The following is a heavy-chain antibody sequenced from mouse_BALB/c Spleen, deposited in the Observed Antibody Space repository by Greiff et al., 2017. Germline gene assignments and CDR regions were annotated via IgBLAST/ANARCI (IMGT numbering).Heavy chain of an antibody. CDR1: GYSITSDYA. CDR2: ISYSGST. V-gene: IGHV3-2*02. Sequence: VQLQQSGPGLVKPSQSLSLTCTVTGYSITSDYAWNWIRQFPGNKLEWMGYISYSGSTSYNPSLKSRISITRDTSKNQFFLQLNSVTTEDTATYYCARRAYYGNYGYFDVWGAGTTVTVSS. CDR3: ARRAYYGNYGYFDV. J-gene: IGHJ1*01. D-gene: IGHD2-10*01.